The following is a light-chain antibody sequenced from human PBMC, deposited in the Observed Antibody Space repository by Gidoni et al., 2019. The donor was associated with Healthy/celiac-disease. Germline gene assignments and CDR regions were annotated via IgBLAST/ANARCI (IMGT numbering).Light chain of an antibody. J-gene: IGLJ2*01. CDR1: KLGDKY. CDR2: QDS. V-gene: IGLV3-1*01. Sequence: SYELTQPPSLSVPPGQTASITCSGDKLGDKYACWYQQKPGQSPVLVIYQDSKRPSGIPERFSGSNSGNTATLTISGTQAMDEADYYCQAWDSSTAVVFGGGTKLTVL. CDR3: QAWDSSTAVV.